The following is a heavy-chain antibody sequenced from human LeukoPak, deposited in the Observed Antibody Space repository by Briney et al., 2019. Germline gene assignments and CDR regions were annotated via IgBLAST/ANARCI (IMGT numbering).Heavy chain of an antibody. J-gene: IGHJ6*02. V-gene: IGHV1-58*02. CDR2: IVVGSGNT. CDR1: GFTFSTSA. Sequence: SVKVSCKASGFTFSTSAMQWVRQARGQRLEWIGWIVVGSGNTNYAQKFQERVTITRDMSTSTAYMELRRLRSEDTAVYYCATDDLFRGVWGQGTTVTVSS. CDR3: ATDDLFRGV. D-gene: IGHD3-3*01.